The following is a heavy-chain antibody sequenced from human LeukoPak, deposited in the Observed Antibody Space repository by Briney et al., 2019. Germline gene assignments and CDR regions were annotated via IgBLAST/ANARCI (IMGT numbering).Heavy chain of an antibody. V-gene: IGHV4-59*01. D-gene: IGHD3-10*01. J-gene: IGHJ4*02. CDR2: IYYSGST. CDR1: GSSFRSYH. CDR3: ARVAFYISGSYYFDY. Sequence: SETLSLTCTVSGSSFRSYHWSWIRQPPGKGLEWIGYIYYSGSTKYNPSLKGRVTISLDTSKNQFSLKLSSVTAADTAVYYCARVAFYISGSYYFDYWGQGTLVTVSS.